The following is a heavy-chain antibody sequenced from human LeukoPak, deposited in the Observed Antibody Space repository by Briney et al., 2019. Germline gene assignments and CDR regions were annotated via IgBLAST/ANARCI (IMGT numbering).Heavy chain of an antibody. CDR3: ARLGGTSSGTDY. CDR2: IYYSGST. Sequence: SSETLSLTCTVSGASISSYYWSWIRQPPGKGLEWIGYIYYSGSTNHNPSLKSRVTISVDTSKNQFSLRLSSVTAADTAVYYCARLGGTSSGTDYWGQGTLVTVSS. J-gene: IGHJ4*02. CDR1: GASISSYY. D-gene: IGHD1-14*01. V-gene: IGHV4-59*08.